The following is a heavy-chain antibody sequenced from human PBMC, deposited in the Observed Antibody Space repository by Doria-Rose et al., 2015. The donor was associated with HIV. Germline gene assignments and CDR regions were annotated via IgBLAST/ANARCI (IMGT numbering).Heavy chain of an antibody. V-gene: IGHV4-30-4*01. D-gene: IGHD3-10*01. Sequence: QVQLQESGPGLVRPSQTLSLTCTVSGDSISSGDSFWSWIRQPPGKGPEWIGYISSSGTTYYYPSLRGRLTISLDASKNHFSLNLNSVTAADTAVYYCARARNYGFPHFFDFWGQGTLVTVSS. J-gene: IGHJ4*02. CDR2: ISSSGTT. CDR1: GDSISSGDSF. CDR3: ARARNYGFPHFFDF.